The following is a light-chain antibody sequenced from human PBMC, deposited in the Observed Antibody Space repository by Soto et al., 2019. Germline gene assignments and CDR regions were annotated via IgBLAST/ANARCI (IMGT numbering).Light chain of an antibody. CDR2: DVS. CDR3: SSYASTATYV. Sequence: QSALTQPASVSGSPGQSITISCTGTSSDIGRYNHVSWYQHHPDKAPKVMIYDVSNRPSGVSNRFSGSKSGNTASLTISGLQAEDEADYYCSSYASTATYVFGTGTKVTVL. J-gene: IGLJ1*01. CDR1: SSDIGRYNH. V-gene: IGLV2-14*03.